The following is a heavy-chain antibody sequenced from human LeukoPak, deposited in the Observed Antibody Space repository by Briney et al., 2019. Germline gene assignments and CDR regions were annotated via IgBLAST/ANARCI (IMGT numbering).Heavy chain of an antibody. CDR2: INPNSGGT. D-gene: IGHD5-24*01. V-gene: IGHV1-2*02. CDR1: GYTFTGYY. CDR3: AREGEMATSPFDY. J-gene: IGHJ4*02. Sequence: ASVKVSCKASGYTFTGYYMHWVRQAPGQGLEWMGWINPNSGGTNYAQKLQGRVTMTRDTSISTAYMELSGLRSDDTAVYYCAREGEMATSPFDYWGQGTLVTVSS.